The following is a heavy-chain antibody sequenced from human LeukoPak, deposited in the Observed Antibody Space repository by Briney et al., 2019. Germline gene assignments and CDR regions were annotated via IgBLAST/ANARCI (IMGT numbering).Heavy chain of an antibody. J-gene: IGHJ4*02. CDR2: LQYDRTNV. CDR1: RFSFSSYG. CDR3: AKSKGYSSSWYGDY. Sequence: GGSLRLSCAASRFSFSSYGMHWVRQAPGKGLEWVAYLQYDRTNVQYADSVRGRFTISRDNSKNTLYLQMNSLRAEDTAVYYCAKSKGYSSSWYGDYWGQGTLVTVSS. V-gene: IGHV3-30*02. D-gene: IGHD6-13*01.